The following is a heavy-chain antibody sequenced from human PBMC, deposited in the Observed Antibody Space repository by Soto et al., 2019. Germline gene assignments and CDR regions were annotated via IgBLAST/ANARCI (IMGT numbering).Heavy chain of an antibody. V-gene: IGHV4-59*01. CDR3: ARDSVGSGDD. D-gene: IGHD2-15*01. CDR1: GGSISSYY. J-gene: IGHJ4*02. CDR2: IYYSGST. Sequence: QVQLQESGPGLVKPSETLSLTCTVSGGSISSYYWSWIRQPPGKRLEWIGYIYYSGSTNYNPSLKSRGTISVDTSKNQFSLELRSVTAADTAVYYCARDSVGSGDDWGQGTLVTVSS.